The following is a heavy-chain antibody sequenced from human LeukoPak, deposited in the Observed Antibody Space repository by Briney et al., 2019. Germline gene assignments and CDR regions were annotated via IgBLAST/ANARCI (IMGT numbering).Heavy chain of an antibody. CDR3: ASYTDAFDI. CDR2: IYHSGST. Sequence: SETLSLTCTVSGGSISSSNWWSWIRQPPGKGLEWIGEIYHSGSTNYNPSLKSRVTISVDTSKNQFSLKLSSVTAADTAVYYCASYTDAFDIWGQGTMVTVSS. J-gene: IGHJ3*02. D-gene: IGHD2-2*02. CDR1: GGSISSSNW. V-gene: IGHV4-4*02.